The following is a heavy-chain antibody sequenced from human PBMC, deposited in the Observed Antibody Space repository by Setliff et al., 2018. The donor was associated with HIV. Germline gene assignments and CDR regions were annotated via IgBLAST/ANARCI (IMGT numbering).Heavy chain of an antibody. J-gene: IGHJ5*02. CDR1: GVSIPTNY. CDR3: ARDLTSNSNCFEP. D-gene: IGHD4-4*01. V-gene: IGHV4-4*07. CDR2: IYTTGGT. Sequence: KTSETLSLTCNISGVSIPTNYWNWIRQPAGKGLEWIGRIYTTGGTNYNPALKSRVTMSIDTSKNQISLKLTSMTATDTAVYYCARDLTSNSNCFEPWGQGTQVTVSS.